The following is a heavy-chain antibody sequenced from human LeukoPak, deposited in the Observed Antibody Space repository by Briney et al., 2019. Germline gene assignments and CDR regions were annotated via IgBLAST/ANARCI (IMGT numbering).Heavy chain of an antibody. J-gene: IGHJ5*02. Sequence: PGGSLRLSCEASGFTFWNYAMNWVRQAPGKGLVWVSHINSDGSSTNYADSVKGRFTISRDNAKNTLYLQMNSLRAEDTAVYYCARTGIAARPTVWFDPWGQGTLVTVSS. CDR2: INSDGSST. D-gene: IGHD6-6*01. CDR3: ARTGIAARPTVWFDP. V-gene: IGHV3-74*01. CDR1: GFTFWNYA.